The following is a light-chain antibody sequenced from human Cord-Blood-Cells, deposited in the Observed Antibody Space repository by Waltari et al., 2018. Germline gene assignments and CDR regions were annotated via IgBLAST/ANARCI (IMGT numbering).Light chain of an antibody. Sequence: DIQMPQSPSSLSASVGDRVTITCRARQSISSYLNWYQQKPGKAPKHLIYAAASLQSGVPSRYSGSGSGTDFTLTISSLQPEDFAACYCQQSYSTPYTFGQGTKLEIK. CDR1: QSISSY. CDR2: AAA. V-gene: IGKV1-39*01. J-gene: IGKJ2*01. CDR3: QQSYSTPYT.